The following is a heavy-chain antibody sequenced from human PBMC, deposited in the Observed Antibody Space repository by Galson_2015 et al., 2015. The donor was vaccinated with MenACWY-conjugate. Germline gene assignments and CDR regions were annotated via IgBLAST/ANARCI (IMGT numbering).Heavy chain of an antibody. D-gene: IGHD5-12*01. CDR3: AKDTSGYFRWFDP. CDR1: GFTFSSYG. V-gene: IGHV3-30*02. J-gene: IGHJ5*02. CDR2: IRYDGSNT. Sequence: SLRLSCAASGFTFSSYGMHWVRQAPGKGLEWVAFIRYDGSNTYYADSVKGRFTISRDNSKNTLYLQMNSLRVEDTAVYYCAKDTSGYFRWFDPWGQGTLVTVSS.